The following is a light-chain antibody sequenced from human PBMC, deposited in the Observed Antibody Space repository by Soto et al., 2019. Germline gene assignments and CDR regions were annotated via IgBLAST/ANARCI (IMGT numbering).Light chain of an antibody. CDR2: NNN. CDR3: ATWDDSLNGPV. V-gene: IGLV1-44*01. Sequence: QSVLTQPPSTSGTPGQRVTISCSGSSSNIGTNTVNWYQQLPGTAPKLLIYNNNQRPSGVPALFSGSKSGTSASLAIRGLQSEDEADYYCATWDDSLNGPVFGGGTKLTVL. J-gene: IGLJ2*01. CDR1: SSNIGTNT.